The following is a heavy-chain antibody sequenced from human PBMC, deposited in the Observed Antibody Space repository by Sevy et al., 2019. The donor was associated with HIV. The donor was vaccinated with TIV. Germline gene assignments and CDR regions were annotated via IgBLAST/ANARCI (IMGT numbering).Heavy chain of an antibody. Sequence: GGSLRLSCAASGFTFSSYSMNWVRQAPGKGLEWVSSISSSSSHIYYADSVKGRFTISRDNAKNPLYLQMNSLRAEDTAVYYCATDPPLVPNASDIWGQGTMVTVSS. CDR1: GFTFSSYS. CDR2: ISSSSSHI. CDR3: ATDPPLVPNASDI. D-gene: IGHD6-13*01. J-gene: IGHJ3*02. V-gene: IGHV3-21*01.